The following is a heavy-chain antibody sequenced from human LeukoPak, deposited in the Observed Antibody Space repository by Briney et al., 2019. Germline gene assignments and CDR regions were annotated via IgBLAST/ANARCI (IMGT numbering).Heavy chain of an antibody. Sequence: KSSETLSLTCTVSGGSISSGSYYWSWIRQPPGKGLEWIGEINHSGSTNYNPSLKSRVTISVDTSKNQFSLKLSSVTAADTAVYYCARACRMDYRLQRACWFDPWGQGTLVTVSS. D-gene: IGHD5-12*01. CDR2: INHSGST. V-gene: IGHV4-39*07. J-gene: IGHJ5*02. CDR1: GGSISSGSYY. CDR3: ARACRMDYRLQRACWFDP.